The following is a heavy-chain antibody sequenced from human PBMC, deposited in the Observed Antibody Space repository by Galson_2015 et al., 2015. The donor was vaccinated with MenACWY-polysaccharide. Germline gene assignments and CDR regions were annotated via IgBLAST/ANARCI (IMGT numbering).Heavy chain of an antibody. V-gene: IGHV3-30*03. D-gene: IGHD4-17*01. CDR3: ARESGVTTIHYGLDV. CDR1: EFTFCSYG. Sequence: SLRLSCAASEFTFCSYGMHWVRQAPGKGLEWVAVTAKDGRNEVYPDSVRGRFTISRDNSRNTPYLQMNSLRAEDTAVYYCARESGVTTIHYGLDVWDQGTTVTVSS. CDR2: TAKDGRNE. J-gene: IGHJ6*02.